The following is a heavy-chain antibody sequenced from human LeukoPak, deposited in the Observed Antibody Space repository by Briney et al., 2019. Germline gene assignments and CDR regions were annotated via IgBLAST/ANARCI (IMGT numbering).Heavy chain of an antibody. V-gene: IGHV1-18*01. J-gene: IGHJ6*02. Sequence: ASVKVSCKASGYTFTSYGISWVRQAPGQGLEWMGWISAYNGNTNYAQKFQGRVTMTEDTSTDTAYMELSSLRSEDTAVYYCATKTPIIVVVPAAAYYYYGMDVWGQGTTVTVSS. D-gene: IGHD2-2*01. CDR1: GYTFTSYG. CDR3: ATKTPIIVVVPAAAYYYYGMDV. CDR2: ISAYNGNT.